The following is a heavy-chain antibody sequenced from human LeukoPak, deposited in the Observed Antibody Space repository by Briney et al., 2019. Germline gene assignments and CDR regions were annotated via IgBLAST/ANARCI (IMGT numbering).Heavy chain of an antibody. CDR2: IKQDVSDK. D-gene: IGHD3-9*01. Sequence: QPGGSLRLSCAASGFIFRSYWLSWVRQAPGRGLEWVANIKQDVSDKYYVDSVKGRFTISRDNAKNSLFLQMDSLRAEDTAVYYCATHDVLTGYPYFDFWGQGTLVTVSS. J-gene: IGHJ4*02. CDR1: GFIFRSYW. CDR3: ATHDVLTGYPYFDF. V-gene: IGHV3-7*01.